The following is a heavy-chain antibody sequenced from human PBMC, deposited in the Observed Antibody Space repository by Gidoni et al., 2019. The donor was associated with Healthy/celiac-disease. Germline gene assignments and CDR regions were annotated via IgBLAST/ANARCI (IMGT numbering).Heavy chain of an antibody. D-gene: IGHD2-15*01. CDR2: KCYYGSDK. V-gene: IGHV3-33*01. Sequence: QVQLVESGGGVVQPGRSLTLTCAASGFNFSRYGMHWVRQAPGKGLEWVAVKCYYGSDKYYADSVKVRFTISRDNSKNTMYLQMNSLRAEDTAVYYCARDGVRCSGGSCFPDYGMDVWGQGTTVTVSS. CDR3: ARDGVRCSGGSCFPDYGMDV. J-gene: IGHJ6*02. CDR1: GFNFSRYG.